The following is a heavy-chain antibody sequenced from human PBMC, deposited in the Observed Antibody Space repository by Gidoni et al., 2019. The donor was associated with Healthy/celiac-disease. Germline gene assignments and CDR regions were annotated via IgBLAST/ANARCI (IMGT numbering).Heavy chain of an antibody. CDR2: ISSNGGST. Sequence: EVQLVESGGGLVQPGGSLRLSCSASGFPFSRYAMHWVRQAPGKGLEYVSAISSNGGSTYYADSVKGRFTISRDNSKNTLYLQMSSLRAEDTAVYYCVKDRYYGSGSNPDLDYWGQGTLVTVSS. J-gene: IGHJ4*02. CDR1: GFPFSRYA. D-gene: IGHD3-10*01. CDR3: VKDRYYGSGSNPDLDY. V-gene: IGHV3-64D*06.